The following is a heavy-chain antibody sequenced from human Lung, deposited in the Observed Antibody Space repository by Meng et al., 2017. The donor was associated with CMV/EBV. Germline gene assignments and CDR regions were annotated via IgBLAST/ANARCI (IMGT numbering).Heavy chain of an antibody. CDR2: IYSGGST. V-gene: IGHV3-66*02. J-gene: IGHJ4*02. D-gene: IGHD2-2*01. Sequence: GGSXRLXXAASGFTVSSNYMSWVRQAPGKGLEWVSVIYSGGSTYYADSVKGRFTISRDNSKNTLYLQMNSLRAEDTAVYYCARGSSREIWTQSVDYWGQGTLVTVSS. CDR1: GFTVSSNY. CDR3: ARGSSREIWTQSVDY.